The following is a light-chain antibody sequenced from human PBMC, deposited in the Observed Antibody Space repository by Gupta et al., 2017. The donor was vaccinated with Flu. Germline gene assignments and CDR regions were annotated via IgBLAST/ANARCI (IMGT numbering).Light chain of an antibody. CDR1: SSDVGGYKY. V-gene: IGLV2-14*03. CDR2: DVN. Sequence: ITIACTGTSSDVGGYKYVSWYQHHPGKAPKLMIYDVNKRPAGVSSRFSGSKSDNTASLTISGLQAEDEADYYCSSYTSSSSLYVFGGGTRLTVL. J-gene: IGLJ3*02. CDR3: SSYTSSSSLYV.